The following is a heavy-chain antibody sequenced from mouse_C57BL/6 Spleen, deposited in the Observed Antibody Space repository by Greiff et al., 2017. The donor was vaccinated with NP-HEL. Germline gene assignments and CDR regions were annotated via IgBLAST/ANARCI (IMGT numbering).Heavy chain of an antibody. CDR2: IDPETGGT. CDR3: TIYRDYFDY. CDR1: GYTFTDYE. V-gene: IGHV1-15*01. D-gene: IGHD1-3*01. J-gene: IGHJ2*01. Sequence: QVQLQQSGAELVRPGASVTLSCKASGYTFTDYEMHWVKQTPVHGLEWIGAIDPETGGTAYNQKFKGKAILTADKSSSTAYMELRSLTSEDSAVYYCTIYRDYFDYWGQGTTLTVSS.